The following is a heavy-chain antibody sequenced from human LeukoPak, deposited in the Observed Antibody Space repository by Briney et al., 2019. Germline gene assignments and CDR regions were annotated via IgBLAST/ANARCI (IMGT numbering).Heavy chain of an antibody. D-gene: IGHD3-10*01. CDR2: ISYSGRT. CDR3: AREVGELGKITMVRGVMSQDAFDI. V-gene: IGHV4-39*02. J-gene: IGHJ3*02. Sequence: PSETLSLTRTVSDGSISSNSYYWGWIRQPPGKGLEWIGSISYSGRTYYNPSLESRVTISVDASKNQFSLELNSVTAADTAVYYCAREVGELGKITMVRGVMSQDAFDIWGQGTMVTVSS. CDR1: DGSISSNSYY.